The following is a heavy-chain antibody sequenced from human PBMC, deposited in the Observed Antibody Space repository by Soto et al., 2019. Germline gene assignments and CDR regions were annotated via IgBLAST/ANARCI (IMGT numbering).Heavy chain of an antibody. J-gene: IGHJ3*02. CDR1: GDSVSSNSAA. D-gene: IGHD6-13*01. CDR2: TYYRSKWYN. CDR3: ARVTASIAAAGTGDAFDI. V-gene: IGHV6-1*01. Sequence: SQTLSLTCAISGDSVSSNSAASNWIRQSPSRGLEWLGRTYYRSKWYNDYAVSVKSRITINPDTSKNQFSLQLNSVTPEDTAVYYCARVTASIAAAGTGDAFDIWGQGTMVTVS.